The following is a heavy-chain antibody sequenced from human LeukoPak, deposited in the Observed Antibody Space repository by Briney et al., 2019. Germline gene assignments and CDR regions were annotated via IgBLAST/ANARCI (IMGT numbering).Heavy chain of an antibody. J-gene: IGHJ3*02. CDR2: IYTSGST. D-gene: IGHD2-2*01. CDR3: ARGYHSDAFDI. V-gene: IGHV4-61*02. Sequence: PSETLSLTCTVSGGSISSGSYYWSWIRQPAGKGLEWIGRIYTSGSTIYNPSLKSRVTISVDTSKNQFSLKLSSVTAADTAVYYCARGYHSDAFDIWGQGTMVTVSS. CDR1: GGSISSGSYY.